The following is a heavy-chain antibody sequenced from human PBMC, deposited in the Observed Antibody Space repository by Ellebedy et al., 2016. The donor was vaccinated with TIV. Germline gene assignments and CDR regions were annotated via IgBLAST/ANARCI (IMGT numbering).Heavy chain of an antibody. CDR2: IHYSGST. Sequence: SETLSLTXTVSGGSISSYYWSWIRQPPGKGLEWIGSIHYSGSTNYNPSLKSRVTISVDTSKNQFSLRLSSVTAADTAMYYCARGNYYYYYYMDVWGKGTTVTVSS. CDR1: GGSISSYY. J-gene: IGHJ6*03. V-gene: IGHV4-59*01. CDR3: ARGNYYYYYYMDV.